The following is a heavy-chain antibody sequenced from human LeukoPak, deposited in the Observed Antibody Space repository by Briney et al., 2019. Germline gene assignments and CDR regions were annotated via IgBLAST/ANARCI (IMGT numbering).Heavy chain of an antibody. Sequence: PGGSLRLSCAASGFTFSSYGMHWVRQAPGKGLEWVAFIRYDGSNKYYADSVKGRFTISRDNSKNTLYLQMNSLRAEDTAVYYCATRYGDYVFSYYYYMDVWGKGTTVTISS. CDR2: IRYDGSNK. CDR3: ATRYGDYVFSYYYYMDV. V-gene: IGHV3-30*02. D-gene: IGHD4-17*01. CDR1: GFTFSSYG. J-gene: IGHJ6*03.